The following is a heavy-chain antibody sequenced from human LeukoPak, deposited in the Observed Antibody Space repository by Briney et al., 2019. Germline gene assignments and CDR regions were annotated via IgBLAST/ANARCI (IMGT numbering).Heavy chain of an antibody. CDR2: IIPILGIA. V-gene: IGHV1-69*04. J-gene: IGHJ3*02. Sequence: GSSVKVSCKASGGTFSSYAISWVRQAPGQGLEWMGRIIPILGIANYAQKFQGRVTITADKSTSTAYMELSSLRSEDTAVYYCARLGSSSWYGAFDIWGQGTMVTVSS. CDR3: ARLGSSSWYGAFDI. D-gene: IGHD6-13*01. CDR1: GGTFSSYA.